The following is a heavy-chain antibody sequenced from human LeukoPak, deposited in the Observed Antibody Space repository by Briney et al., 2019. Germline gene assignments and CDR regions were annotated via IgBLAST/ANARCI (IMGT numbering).Heavy chain of an antibody. CDR3: ARGRFNYDSSGYSSFYY. CDR2: IKEDGSEK. Sequence: GSLRLSCAASGVTFSSYWMSWVRQAPGKGLEWVANIKEDGSEKYYVDSVKGRFTISRDNARNSLYLQMNSLRAGDTAVYYCARGRFNYDSSGYSSFYYWGQGTLVTVSS. J-gene: IGHJ4*02. D-gene: IGHD3-22*01. V-gene: IGHV3-7*01. CDR1: GVTFSSYW.